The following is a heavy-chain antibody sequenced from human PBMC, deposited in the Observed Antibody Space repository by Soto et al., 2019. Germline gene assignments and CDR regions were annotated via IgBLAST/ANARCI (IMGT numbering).Heavy chain of an antibody. CDR3: AKAPHRLGVVIAPGYFDY. CDR1: GFTFSSYA. J-gene: IGHJ4*02. Sequence: PGGSLRLSGAASGFTFSSYAMSWVRHAPGKALTWVSALSGSGGSTYYADYVKGRSKISRDNSKNTLYLQMNRLRAEDTAVYYCAKAPHRLGVVIAPGYFDYWGQGTLVTVSS. V-gene: IGHV3-23*01. D-gene: IGHD3-3*01. CDR2: LSGSGGST.